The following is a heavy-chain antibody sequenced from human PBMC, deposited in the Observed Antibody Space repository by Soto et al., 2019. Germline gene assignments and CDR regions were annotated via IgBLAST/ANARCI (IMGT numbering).Heavy chain of an antibody. Sequence: PSETLSLTCTVSGGSISSSSYYWGWIRQPPGKGLEWIGSVYYSGSTYYNPSLKSRVTISVDTSKNQFSLKLSSVTAADTAVYYCARVMVVIVATSYMDVWGKGTTVTVSS. V-gene: IGHV4-39*01. CDR1: GGSISSSSYY. CDR3: ARVMVVIVATSYMDV. D-gene: IGHD5-12*01. J-gene: IGHJ6*03. CDR2: VYYSGST.